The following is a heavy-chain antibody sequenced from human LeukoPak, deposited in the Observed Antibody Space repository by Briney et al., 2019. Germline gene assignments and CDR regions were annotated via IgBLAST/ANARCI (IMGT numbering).Heavy chain of an antibody. CDR1: GYSFTIYW. Sequence: GESLKISCKGSGYSFTIYWIGWVRQMPGKGLEWMGIIYPGDSDTRYSPSFQGQVTISADKSISTAYLQWSSLKASDTAMYYCARSALEIYYYDSSGYYSDYWGQGTLVTVSS. J-gene: IGHJ4*02. V-gene: IGHV5-51*01. CDR3: ARSALEIYYYDSSGYYSDY. D-gene: IGHD3-22*01. CDR2: IYPGDSDT.